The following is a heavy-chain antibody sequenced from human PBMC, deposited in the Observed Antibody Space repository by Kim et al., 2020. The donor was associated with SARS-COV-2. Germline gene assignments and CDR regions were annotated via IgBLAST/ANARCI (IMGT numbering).Heavy chain of an antibody. CDR2: ISWNSGSI. CDR1: GFTFDDYA. D-gene: IGHD6-13*01. V-gene: IGHV3-9*01. CDR3: AKDMSHNSWHQQIDY. J-gene: IGHJ4*02. Sequence: GGSLRLSCAASGFTFDDYAMHWVRQAPGKGLEWVSGISWNSGSIGYADSVKGRFTISRDNAKNSLYLQMNSLRDEDTALYYCAKDMSHNSWHQQIDYWGQGTLVTVSS.